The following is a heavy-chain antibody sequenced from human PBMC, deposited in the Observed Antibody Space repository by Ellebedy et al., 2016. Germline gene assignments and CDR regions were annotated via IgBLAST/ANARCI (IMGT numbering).Heavy chain of an antibody. CDR2: IYSSGST. Sequence: SETLSLTXTVSGGSISNYFWNWVRQPPGKGLEWIGYIYSSGSTRYNPSLRSRVTISVDTSKNQFSLRLSSVTAADTAVYYCARHEARTAYDTSGYYGPFDSWGHGTLVTVSS. CDR3: ARHEARTAYDTSGYYGPFDS. J-gene: IGHJ4*01. CDR1: GGSISNYF. V-gene: IGHV4-59*08. D-gene: IGHD3-22*01.